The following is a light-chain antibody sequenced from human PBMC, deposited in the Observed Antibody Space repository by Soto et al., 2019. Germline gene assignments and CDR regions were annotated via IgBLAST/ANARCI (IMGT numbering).Light chain of an antibody. CDR2: DVS. Sequence: QSVLTQPASVSGSPGQSITISCTGTSSDVGGYNYVSWYQQHPGKAPKLMIYDVSNRPSGVSNRFSGSKSGNTASLTISWLQAEDEADYYCSSYTSSSTLAFGGGTQLTVL. V-gene: IGLV2-14*01. CDR3: SSYTSSSTLA. J-gene: IGLJ7*01. CDR1: SSDVGGYNY.